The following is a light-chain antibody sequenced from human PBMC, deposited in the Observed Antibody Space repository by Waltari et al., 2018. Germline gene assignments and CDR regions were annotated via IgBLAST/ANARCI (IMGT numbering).Light chain of an antibody. J-gene: IGLJ1*01. CDR1: SSTIVSSY. CDR3: AGWDGSLNGYV. V-gene: IGLV1-44*01. CDR2: NTN. Sequence: QSVLTQPPSASGTPGQRVTISCSGSSSTIVSSYVNWYPHPPGTAPKLVIYNTNKRPSGVPDRFSGSKYGTSASLAISGLQSEDEADYYCAGWDGSLNGYVFGAATKVTVL.